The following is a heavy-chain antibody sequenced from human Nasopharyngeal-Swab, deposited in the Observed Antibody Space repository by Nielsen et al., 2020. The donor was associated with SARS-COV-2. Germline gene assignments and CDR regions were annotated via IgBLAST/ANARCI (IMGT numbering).Heavy chain of an antibody. J-gene: IGHJ5*02. CDR1: GGTFSSYA. CDR3: VRGLRENWFDP. D-gene: IGHD3-16*01. Sequence: SVKVSCKASGGTFSSYAINWVRQAPGEGLEWMGGIIPILGTANYAQKFQDRVTITTDESTTTAYMELSSLRSEDTAMYYCVRGLRENWFDPWGQGTRVTVSS. V-gene: IGHV1-69*05. CDR2: IIPILGTA.